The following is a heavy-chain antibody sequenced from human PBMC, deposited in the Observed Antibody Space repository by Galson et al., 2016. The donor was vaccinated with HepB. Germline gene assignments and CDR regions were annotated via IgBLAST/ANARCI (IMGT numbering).Heavy chain of an antibody. Sequence: SLRLSCAASEFTFSNAWMSWVRQAPGKGLEWVGRIKSTTDGGTTDYAAPVKGRFNISRDDSKNTLYLQMNSLKTEDTAVYYCTTASRGSHRDYYYYYGLDVWGQGTTVTVSS. J-gene: IGHJ6*02. CDR2: IKSTTDGGTT. CDR3: TTASRGSHRDYYYYYGLDV. CDR1: EFTFSNAW. V-gene: IGHV3-15*01. D-gene: IGHD5-12*01.